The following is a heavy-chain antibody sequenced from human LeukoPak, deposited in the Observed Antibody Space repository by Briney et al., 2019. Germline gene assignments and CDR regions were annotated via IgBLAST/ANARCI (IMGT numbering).Heavy chain of an antibody. V-gene: IGHV3-7*03. D-gene: IGHD1-26*01. CDR2: IKQDGSEK. CDR1: GFTFSSYW. Sequence: GGSLRLSCAASGFTFSSYWMSWVRQAPGKGLEWVANIKQDGSEKYYVDSVKGRFTISRANAKNSLYLQMNSLRAEDTAVYYCARDSRGGVFDYWGRGTLVTVSS. J-gene: IGHJ4*02. CDR3: ARDSRGGVFDY.